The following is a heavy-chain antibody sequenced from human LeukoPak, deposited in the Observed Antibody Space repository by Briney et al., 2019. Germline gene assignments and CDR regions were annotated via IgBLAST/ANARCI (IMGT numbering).Heavy chain of an antibody. CDR1: GYTFTSYY. CDR3: ARLSIAAAGTAEYFQH. D-gene: IGHD6-13*01. V-gene: IGHV1-46*01. J-gene: IGHJ1*01. CDR2: INPSGGST. Sequence: ASVKVSCKASGYTFTSYYMHWVRQAPGQGLEWMGIINPSGGSTSYAQKFQGRVTTTRDTSTSTVYMELSSLRSEDTAVYYCARLSIAAAGTAEYFQHWGQGTLVTVSS.